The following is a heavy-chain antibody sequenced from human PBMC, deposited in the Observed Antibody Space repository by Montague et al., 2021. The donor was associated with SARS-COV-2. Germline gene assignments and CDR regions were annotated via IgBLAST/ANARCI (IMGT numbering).Heavy chain of an antibody. Sequence: SETLSLTCAVYGGSFSGFYRSWIRQAPGKGLEWIGEINHSASTYYNPSLKSRVTISVDTSKNQFSLKLSSVTAADTAVYYCVRQPGQWLPREWFWFDPWGQGTLVTVSS. J-gene: IGHJ5*02. V-gene: IGHV4-34*01. D-gene: IGHD6-19*01. CDR3: VRQPGQWLPREWFWFDP. CDR1: GGSFSGFY. CDR2: INHSAST.